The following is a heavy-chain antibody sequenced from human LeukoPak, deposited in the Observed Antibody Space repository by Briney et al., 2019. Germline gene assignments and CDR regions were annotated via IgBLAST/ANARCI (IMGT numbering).Heavy chain of an antibody. Sequence: SVKVSCKASGGTFSSYAISWVRQAPGQGLEWMGGIIPIFGTANYAQKFQGRVTITADESTSTAYMELSSLRSEDTAVYYCAGDITGTDNFDYWGQGTLVTVSS. D-gene: IGHD1-20*01. CDR2: IIPIFGTA. CDR1: GGTFSSYA. J-gene: IGHJ4*02. CDR3: AGDITGTDNFDY. V-gene: IGHV1-69*13.